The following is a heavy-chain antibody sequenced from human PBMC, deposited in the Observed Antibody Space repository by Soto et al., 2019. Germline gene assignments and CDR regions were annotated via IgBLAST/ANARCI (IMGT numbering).Heavy chain of an antibody. Sequence: GGSLRLSCAASGFTFSSYGMHWVRQAPGKGLEWVAVISYDGSNKYYADSVKGRFTISRDNSKNTLYLQMNSLRAEDTAVYYCAKDLRVVPAATLDAFDIWGQGTMVTVSS. D-gene: IGHD2-2*01. CDR2: ISYDGSNK. V-gene: IGHV3-30*18. CDR1: GFTFSSYG. CDR3: AKDLRVVPAATLDAFDI. J-gene: IGHJ3*02.